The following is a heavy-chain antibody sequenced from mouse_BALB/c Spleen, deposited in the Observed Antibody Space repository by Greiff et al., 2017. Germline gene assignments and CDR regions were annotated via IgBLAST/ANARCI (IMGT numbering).Heavy chain of an antibody. J-gene: IGHJ3*01. V-gene: IGHV1S29*02. CDR1: GYTFTDYN. D-gene: IGHD2-4*01. Sequence: EVQLQQSGPELVKPGASVKISCKASGYTFTDYNMHWVKQSHGKSLEWIGYIYPYNGGTGYNQKFKSKATLTVDNSSSTAYMELRSLTSEDSAVYYCARSDDYDAWFAYWGQGTLVTVSA. CDR3: ARSDDYDAWFAY. CDR2: IYPYNGGT.